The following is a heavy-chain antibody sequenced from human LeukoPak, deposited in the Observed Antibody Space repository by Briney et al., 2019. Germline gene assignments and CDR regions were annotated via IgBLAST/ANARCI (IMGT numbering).Heavy chain of an antibody. CDR3: AREAAGLGKYYFDY. CDR1: VYTFTGYY. CDR2: INPNSGGT. V-gene: IGHV1-2*02. Sequence: GASVKVSSKASVYTFTGYYMHWVRQAPGQGLEWMGWINPNSGGTNYAQKFQGRVSINRETSLSIAYMELSRLRSDDTAVYCCAREAAGLGKYYFDYWGQGTLVTVSS. J-gene: IGHJ4*02. D-gene: IGHD6-13*01.